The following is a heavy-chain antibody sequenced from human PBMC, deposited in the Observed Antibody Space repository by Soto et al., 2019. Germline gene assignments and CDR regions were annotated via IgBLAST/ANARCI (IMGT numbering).Heavy chain of an antibody. CDR3: ARHSSIAARPYYYYYYMDV. CDR1: GGSISSYY. V-gene: IGHV4-59*08. J-gene: IGHJ6*03. D-gene: IGHD6-6*01. CDR2: IYYSGST. Sequence: SETLSLTCTVSGGSISSYYWSWIRQPPGKGLEWIGYIYYSGSTNYNPSLKSRVTISVDTSKNQFSLKLSSVTAADTAVYCCARHSSIAARPYYYYYYMDVWGKGTTVTVSS.